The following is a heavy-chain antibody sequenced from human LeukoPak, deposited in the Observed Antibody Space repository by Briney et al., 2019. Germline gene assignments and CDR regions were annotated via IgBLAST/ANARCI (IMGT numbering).Heavy chain of an antibody. CDR2: IYYSGST. D-gene: IGHD1-26*01. Sequence: SETLSLTCTVSGDSMSSYYWSWIRQPPGKGLEWIGSIYYSGSTYYNPSLKSRVSISVDTSNNQFSLKLSSVSAADTAVYYCARRALGKDWFDPWGQGTLVTVSS. V-gene: IGHV4-39*01. J-gene: IGHJ5*02. CDR3: ARRALGKDWFDP. CDR1: GDSMSSYY.